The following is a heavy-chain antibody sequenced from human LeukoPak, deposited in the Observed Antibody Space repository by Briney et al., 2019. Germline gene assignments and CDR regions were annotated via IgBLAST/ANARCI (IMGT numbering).Heavy chain of an antibody. CDR1: GYTFTSYG. CDR3: ARDSYSSGWHPMGY. CDR2: ISAYNGNT. V-gene: IGHV1-18*01. D-gene: IGHD6-19*01. Sequence: GASVKVSCKASGYTFTSYGISWVRQAPGQGLEWMGWISAYNGNTNYAQKLQGRVTMTTDTSTTTAYMELRSLRSDDTAVYYCARDSYSSGWHPMGYWGQGTRVTVSS. J-gene: IGHJ4*02.